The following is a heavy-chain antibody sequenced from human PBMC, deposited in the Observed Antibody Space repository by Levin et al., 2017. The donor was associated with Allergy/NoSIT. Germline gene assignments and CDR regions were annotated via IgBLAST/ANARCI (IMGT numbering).Heavy chain of an antibody. Sequence: ASVKVSCKASGYMFISYGLNWVRQAPGQGPEWMGGISVYSGKTNYAEKFQGRVTISTDTSTNTADMELRSLRSDDTAVYYCARDSYDSSGYYLGLFDPWGQGTLVIVSA. J-gene: IGHJ5*02. CDR2: ISVYSGKT. CDR1: GYMFISYG. D-gene: IGHD3-22*01. V-gene: IGHV1-18*01. CDR3: ARDSYDSSGYYLGLFDP.